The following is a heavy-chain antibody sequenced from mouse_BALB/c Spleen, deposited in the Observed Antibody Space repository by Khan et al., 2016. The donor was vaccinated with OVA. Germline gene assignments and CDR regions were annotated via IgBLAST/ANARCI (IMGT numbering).Heavy chain of an antibody. D-gene: IGHD4-1*01. CDR2: ILPGRNNN. V-gene: IGHV1-9*01. CDR1: GYTFINYW. J-gene: IGHJ4*01. Sequence: QVRLQQSGAELMKPGASVKISCKATGYTFINYWIEWVKQRPGHGLEWIGEILPGRNNNNFNEKFKGKATITADTPSNIAYMQLSSLTSEDSAVCYWVRGAGTTKGMECGGQGTSVT. CDR3: VRGAGTTKGMEC.